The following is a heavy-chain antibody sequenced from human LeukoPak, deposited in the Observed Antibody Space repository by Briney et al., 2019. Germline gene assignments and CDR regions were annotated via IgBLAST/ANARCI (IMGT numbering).Heavy chain of an antibody. D-gene: IGHD1-1*01. Sequence: PGGSLRLSCTASGFTFSSYGMHWVRQAPGKGLEWVTFIYNDGSQEYYADSVKGRFSIYRDNSKNTLYLQMNSLRDEDTAIYYCARNVNHWNHVDCWGQGTRVTVSS. CDR2: IYNDGSQE. CDR1: GFTFSSYG. CDR3: ARNVNHWNHVDC. J-gene: IGHJ4*02. V-gene: IGHV3-33*01.